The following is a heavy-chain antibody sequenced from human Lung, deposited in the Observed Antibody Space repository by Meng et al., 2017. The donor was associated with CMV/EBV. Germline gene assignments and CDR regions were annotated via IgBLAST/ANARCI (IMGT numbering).Heavy chain of an antibody. Sequence: ESXKISXAASGFTVSSNYMSWVHQAPGKGLEWVSVIYSGGSTYYADSVKGRFTISRDNSKNTLDLQMNSLRAEDTAVYYCARDRGNSYGSLVMDVWGQGXTVTVSS. CDR1: GFTVSSNY. D-gene: IGHD5-18*01. CDR3: ARDRGNSYGSLVMDV. J-gene: IGHJ6*02. CDR2: IYSGGST. V-gene: IGHV3-53*01.